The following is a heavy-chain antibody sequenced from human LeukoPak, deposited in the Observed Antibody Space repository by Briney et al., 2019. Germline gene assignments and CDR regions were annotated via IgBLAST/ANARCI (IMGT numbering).Heavy chain of an antibody. CDR1: GFTFSDYY. CDR3: ARERRRWLRMAYYYYGMDV. D-gene: IGHD5-12*01. Sequence: KPGGSLRLSCAASGFTFSDYYMSWIRQAPGKGLEWVSYISSSGSTIYYADSVKGRFTISRDNAKNSLYLQMNSLRAEDTAVYYCARERRRWLRMAYYYYGMDVWGQGTTVTVSS. V-gene: IGHV3-11*01. J-gene: IGHJ6*02. CDR2: ISSSGSTI.